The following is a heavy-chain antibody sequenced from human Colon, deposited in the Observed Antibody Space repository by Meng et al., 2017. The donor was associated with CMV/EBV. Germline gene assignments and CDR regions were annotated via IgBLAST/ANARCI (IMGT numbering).Heavy chain of an antibody. CDR3: VHRSYSGQDDY. Sequence: QITLKESSPTLVKPTQTLTLTCTFSGFSFTTDKAGVGWIRHPPGKALEWLALIYWDDDTRYSPSLKTRLTITRDTSKNQVILTMTNMDPADTATYYCVHRSYSGQDDYWGQGALVTVSS. D-gene: IGHD5-12*01. V-gene: IGHV2-5*02. CDR1: GFSFTTDKAG. J-gene: IGHJ4*02. CDR2: IYWDDDT.